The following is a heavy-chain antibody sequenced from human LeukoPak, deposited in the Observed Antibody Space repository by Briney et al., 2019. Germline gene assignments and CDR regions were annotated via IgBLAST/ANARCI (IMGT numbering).Heavy chain of an antibody. Sequence: GXXXXISCKGSGYSFTSYWIGWVRQMPGKGLEWMGIIYPGDSDTSYSPSFQGQVTISADKSISTAYLQWSSLKASDTAMYYCARRVAALDFWGQGTLVTVSS. V-gene: IGHV5-51*01. D-gene: IGHD2-15*01. CDR2: IYPGDSDT. CDR3: ARRVAALDF. J-gene: IGHJ4*02. CDR1: GYSFTSYW.